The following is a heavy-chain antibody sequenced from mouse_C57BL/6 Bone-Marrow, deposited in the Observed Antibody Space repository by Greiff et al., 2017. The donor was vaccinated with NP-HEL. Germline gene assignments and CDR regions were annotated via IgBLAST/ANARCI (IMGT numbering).Heavy chain of an antibody. CDR2: IDPENGDT. CDR3: TAGGSSPYTMDY. J-gene: IGHJ4*01. V-gene: IGHV14-4*01. CDR1: GFNIKDDY. Sequence: EVQLQQSGAELVRPGASVKLSCTVSGFNIKDDYMHWVKQRPEQGLEWIGWIDPENGDTEYASKLQGKATITADTSYNTAYLQLSSLTSEDTAVYSCTAGGSSPYTMDYWGQGTSVTVSS. D-gene: IGHD1-1*01.